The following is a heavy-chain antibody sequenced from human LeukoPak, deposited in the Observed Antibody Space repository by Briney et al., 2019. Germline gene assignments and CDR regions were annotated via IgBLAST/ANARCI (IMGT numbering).Heavy chain of an antibody. CDR2: ISWNSGSI. D-gene: IGHD3-3*01. V-gene: IGHV3-9*01. CDR3: ARGRYDFWSGYLYYFDY. CDR1: GFTFDDYA. J-gene: IGHJ4*02. Sequence: GRSLRLSCAASGFTFDDYAMHWVRQAPGKGLEWVSGISWNSGSIGYADSVKGRFTISRDNAKNTLYLQMNSLRAEDTAVYYCARGRYDFWSGYLYYFDYWGQGTLVTVSS.